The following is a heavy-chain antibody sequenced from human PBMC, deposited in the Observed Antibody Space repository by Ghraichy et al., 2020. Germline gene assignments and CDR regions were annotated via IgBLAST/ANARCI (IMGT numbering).Heavy chain of an antibody. CDR3: ARSRDTDYYDSSTAFDI. V-gene: IGHV3-21*01. Sequence: GGSLRLSCAASGFTFSSYSMNWVRQAPGKGLEWVSSISSSSSYIYYADSVKGRFTISRDNAKNSLYLQMNSLRAEDTAVYYCARSRDTDYYDSSTAFDIWGQGTMVTVSS. J-gene: IGHJ3*02. CDR1: GFTFSSYS. CDR2: ISSSSSYI. D-gene: IGHD3-22*01.